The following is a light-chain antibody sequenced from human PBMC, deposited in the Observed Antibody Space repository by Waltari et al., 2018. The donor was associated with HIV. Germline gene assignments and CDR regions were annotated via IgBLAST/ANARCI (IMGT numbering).Light chain of an antibody. CDR2: DAS. CDR3: QQPTNWPPYS. V-gene: IGKV3-11*01. Sequence: EIVLTQSPATLSLSPGERATLSCRASQSVGNYLAWYQQKPGQPPRLLIYDASNRATGIPARFSGSGSRTDFTLTISSLEPEDFAVYYCQQPTNWPPYSFGQGTKLEIK. CDR1: QSVGNY. J-gene: IGKJ2*03.